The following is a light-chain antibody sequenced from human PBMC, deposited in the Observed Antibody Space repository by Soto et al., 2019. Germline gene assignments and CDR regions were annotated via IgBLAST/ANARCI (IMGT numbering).Light chain of an antibody. CDR3: QQTYSTPHT. J-gene: IGKJ2*01. V-gene: IGKV1-39*01. CDR2: AAI. Sequence: DIQMTQYPSSLSASVGDRVTITCRASQTILTYLNWYQHKPGKAPKLLIYAAISLQSGVPSRLSGSGSGTDFTLTISSLQPEDFATYYCQQTYSTPHTFGQGTKVDI. CDR1: QTILTY.